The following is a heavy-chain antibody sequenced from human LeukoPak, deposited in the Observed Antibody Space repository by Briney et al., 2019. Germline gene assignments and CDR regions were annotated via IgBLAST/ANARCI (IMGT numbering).Heavy chain of an antibody. CDR2: ISSSSSYI. J-gene: IGHJ4*02. CDR3: ARGGEDSSGYYFDY. CDR1: GFTFSSYS. Sequence: GGSLRLSCAASGFTFSSYSMNWVRQAPGKGLEWVSSISSSSSYIYYADSVKGRFTISRDNAKNSLYLQMNSLRAEDTAVYYCARGGEDSSGYYFDYWGQGTLVTVSS. V-gene: IGHV3-21*01. D-gene: IGHD6-19*01.